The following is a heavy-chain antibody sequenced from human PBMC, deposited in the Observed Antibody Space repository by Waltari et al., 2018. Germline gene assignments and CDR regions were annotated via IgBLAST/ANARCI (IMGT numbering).Heavy chain of an antibody. Sequence: EVQLVESGGGLVQPGRYLRLSCAASGFTFEDYAMHWVRQAQGKGLEWVSGISWNSGSIGYADSVKCRFTISRDNAKNSLYLQMNSLRAEDMALYYCAKEGCSSTSCYGGWFDPWGQGTLVTVSS. D-gene: IGHD2-2*01. CDR3: AKEGCSSTSCYGGWFDP. V-gene: IGHV3-9*03. J-gene: IGHJ5*02. CDR1: GFTFEDYA. CDR2: ISWNSGSI.